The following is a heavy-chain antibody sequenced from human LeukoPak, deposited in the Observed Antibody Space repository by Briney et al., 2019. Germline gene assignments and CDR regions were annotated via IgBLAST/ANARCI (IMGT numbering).Heavy chain of an antibody. Sequence: SETLSLTCTVSGDSISSYYWSWIRQPPGKGLEWIGYIYYSGSSANYNPSLKSRVTISVDTSKNQFSLKLSSVTAADTAVYYCARAAMVRGVITFDYWGQGTLVTVSS. CDR2: IYYSGSSA. V-gene: IGHV4-59*01. CDR3: ARAAMVRGVITFDY. D-gene: IGHD3-10*01. CDR1: GDSISSYY. J-gene: IGHJ4*02.